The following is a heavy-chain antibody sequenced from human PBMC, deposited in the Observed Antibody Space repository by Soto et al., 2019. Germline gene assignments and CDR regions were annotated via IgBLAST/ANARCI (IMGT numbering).Heavy chain of an antibody. V-gene: IGHV3-30*18. D-gene: IGHD6-19*01. J-gene: IGHJ6*02. CDR3: AKGSASSGWPPSSRTSYYYYGMDV. Sequence: QVQLVESGGGVVQPGRSLRLSCAASGFTFSSYGMHWVRQAPGKGLEWVAVTSYDGSNKYYADSVKGRFTISRDNSKNTXXLQMNSLRAEDTAVYYCAKGSASSGWPPSSRTSYYYYGMDVWGQGTTVTVSS. CDR1: GFTFSSYG. CDR2: TSYDGSNK.